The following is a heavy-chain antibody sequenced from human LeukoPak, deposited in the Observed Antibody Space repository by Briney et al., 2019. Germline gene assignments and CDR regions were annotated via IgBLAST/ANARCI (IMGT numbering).Heavy chain of an antibody. D-gene: IGHD5-18*01. CDR1: GGSVSSSSYY. V-gene: IGHV4-39*01. J-gene: IGHJ4*02. CDR2: IYYSGST. Sequence: PSETLSLTCTVSGGSVSSSSYYWGWIRQPPGKGLEWIGSIYYSGSTYYNPFLKSRVTRSVDTSKNQFSLKVTSVTAADAAVYYCARTKTPMVTRCFDYWGQGTLVTVPS. CDR3: ARTKTPMVTRCFDY.